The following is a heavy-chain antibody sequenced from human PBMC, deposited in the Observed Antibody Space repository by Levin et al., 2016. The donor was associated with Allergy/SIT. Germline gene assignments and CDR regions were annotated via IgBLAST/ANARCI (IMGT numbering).Heavy chain of an antibody. CDR1: GYNFTTYW. Sequence: GESLKISCQGSGYNFTTYWIAWVREMPGKGLEWMGNIYPDDSDTRYSPSFQGQVTISADKSTSTAYLRWSSLKASDTAMYYCARHFNGGYSQLHNWYFDLWGRGTLVTVSS. J-gene: IGHJ2*01. CDR3: ARHFNGGYSQLHNWYFDL. D-gene: IGHD3-22*01. CDR2: IYPDDSDT. V-gene: IGHV5-51*01.